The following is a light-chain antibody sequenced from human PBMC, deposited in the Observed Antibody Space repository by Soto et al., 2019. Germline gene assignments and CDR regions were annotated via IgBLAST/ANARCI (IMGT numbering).Light chain of an antibody. CDR2: GAS. CDR3: QKYDRAPFT. V-gene: IGKV1-27*01. J-gene: IGKJ3*01. Sequence: DIPMTQSPSSLSAYLGDRVTITCRASQGISNYLVWYQQKPGRLPKLLLFGASTLQSGVPARFSGSGSGTLFTLTINGLLPEDVATYYCQKYDRAPFTFGPGTKVDFK. CDR1: QGISNY.